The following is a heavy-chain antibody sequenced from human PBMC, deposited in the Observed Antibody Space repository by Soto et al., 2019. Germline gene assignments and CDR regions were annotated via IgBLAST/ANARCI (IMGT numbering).Heavy chain of an antibody. CDR1: GFTFYDYT. Sequence: GGSLRLSCAASGFTFYDYTMHWVRQAPGKGLEWVSLISWDGGSTYYADSVKGRFTISRDNSKNSLYLQMNSLRTEDTALYYCAKDTGCSGGSGYYYYYGMDVWGQGTTVTVSS. CDR3: AKDTGCSGGSGYYYYYGMDV. J-gene: IGHJ6*02. CDR2: ISWDGGST. V-gene: IGHV3-43*01. D-gene: IGHD2-15*01.